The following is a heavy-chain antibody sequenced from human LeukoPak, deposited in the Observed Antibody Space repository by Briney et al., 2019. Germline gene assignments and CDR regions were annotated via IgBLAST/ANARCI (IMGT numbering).Heavy chain of an antibody. CDR1: GFTVSTNY. CDR2: IYSGGST. D-gene: IGHD3-22*01. J-gene: IGHJ3*02. V-gene: IGHV3-53*01. Sequence: PGGSLRLSCAASGFTVSTNYMSWVRQAPEKGLEWVSVIYSGGSTYYADSVKGRFTISRDNSKNTLYLQMNSLRAEDTAVYYCARDRLASYYYDSSGYPQPKNDAFDIWGQGTMVTVSS. CDR3: ARDRLASYYYDSSGYPQPKNDAFDI.